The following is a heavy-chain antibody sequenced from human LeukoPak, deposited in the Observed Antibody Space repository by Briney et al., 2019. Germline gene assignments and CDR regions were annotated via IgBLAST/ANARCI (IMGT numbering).Heavy chain of an antibody. V-gene: IGHV4-61*02. Sequence: PSETLSLTCTVSGGSISSGSYYWSWIRQPAGKGLEWIGRIYSSGSTNYNPSLKSRVTISLDTSKNQFSLKLSFLTAADTAVYYCARSFAYRTVLDYWGQGTLVTVSS. D-gene: IGHD2-21*01. CDR3: ARSFAYRTVLDY. CDR1: GGSISSGSYY. J-gene: IGHJ4*02. CDR2: IYSSGST.